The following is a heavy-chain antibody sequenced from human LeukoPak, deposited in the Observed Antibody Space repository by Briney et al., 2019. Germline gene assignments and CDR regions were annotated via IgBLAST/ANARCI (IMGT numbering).Heavy chain of an antibody. CDR2: ISGSGSST. V-gene: IGHV3-23*01. D-gene: IGHD5-18*01. CDR3: ARDSASYGRFDY. J-gene: IGHJ4*02. CDR1: GFTFINYA. Sequence: PGGSLRLSCAASGFTFINYAMSWVRQAPGKGLEWVSVISGSGSSTYYADSVKGRFTISRDDSKNTLYLQMNSLRAENTAVYSCARDSASYGRFDYWGQGTLVTVSS.